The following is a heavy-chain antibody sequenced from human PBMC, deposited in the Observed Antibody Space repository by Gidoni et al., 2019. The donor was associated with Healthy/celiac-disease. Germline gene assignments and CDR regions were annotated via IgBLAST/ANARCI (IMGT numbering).Heavy chain of an antibody. V-gene: IGHV4-4*07. J-gene: IGHJ4*02. CDR3: ARSIAAAIYYFDY. CDR2: IYTSGST. Sequence: QVQLQESGPGLVTPSATLSLTCTVSGGSISSYYWRWRRPPAGKGLDWIGRIYTSGSTTYKPSLKSQVTMEVDTSKNQFSLKLSSVTAADTAVYYCARSIAAAIYYFDYWGQGTLVTVSS. CDR1: GGSISSYY. D-gene: IGHD6-13*01.